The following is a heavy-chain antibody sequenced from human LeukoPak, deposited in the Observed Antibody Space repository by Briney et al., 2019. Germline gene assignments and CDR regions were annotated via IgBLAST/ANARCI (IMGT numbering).Heavy chain of an antibody. V-gene: IGHV3-30-3*01. D-gene: IGHD3-10*01. J-gene: IGHJ4*02. Sequence: PGGSLRLSCAASGFTFSDYYISWIRQAPGKGLEWVAVISYDGSNKYYADSVKGRFTISRDNSKNTLYLQMNSLRAEDTAVYYCARDGSVRGSGTPDYWGQRTLVTVSS. CDR1: GFTFSDYY. CDR2: ISYDGSNK. CDR3: ARDGSVRGSGTPDY.